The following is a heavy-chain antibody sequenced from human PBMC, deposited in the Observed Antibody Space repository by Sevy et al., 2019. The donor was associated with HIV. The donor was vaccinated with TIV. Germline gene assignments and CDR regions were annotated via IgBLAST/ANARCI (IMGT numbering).Heavy chain of an antibody. CDR1: GFTFSSYA. J-gene: IGHJ4*02. CDR2: ISYDGSNK. D-gene: IGHD2-21*02. Sequence: GGSLRLSCAASGFTFSSYAMHWVRQAPGKGLEWVAVISYDGSNKYYADSVKGPLTISRNNSKNTRYLQMNRLRAEDTSVYYCARDGDWRPHIVVVTARPHPGGYFDYWGQGTLVTVSS. V-gene: IGHV3-30-3*01. CDR3: ARDGDWRPHIVVVTARPHPGGYFDY.